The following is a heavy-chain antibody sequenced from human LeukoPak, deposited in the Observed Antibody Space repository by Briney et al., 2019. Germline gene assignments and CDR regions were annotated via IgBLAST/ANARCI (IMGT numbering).Heavy chain of an antibody. CDR2: INHSGST. CDR1: GGSFSGYY. D-gene: IGHD4-17*01. CDR3: ARESGLHDYGDYGYFDY. Sequence: SETLSLTCAVYGGSFSGYYWSWIRQPPGKGLEWIGEINHSGSTNYNPSLKSRVTISVDTSKNQFSLKLSSVTAADTAVYYCARESGLHDYGDYGYFDYWGQGTLVTVSS. V-gene: IGHV4-34*01. J-gene: IGHJ4*02.